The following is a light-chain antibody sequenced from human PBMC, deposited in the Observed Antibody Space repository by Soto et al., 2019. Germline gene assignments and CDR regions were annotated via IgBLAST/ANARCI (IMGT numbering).Light chain of an antibody. CDR1: QTISTY. V-gene: IGKV1-39*01. Sequence: DIQMTQSPSSLSASVGDRITITCRASQTISTYLNWYQQEPGKAPKLLISAASSLQSGVPSRFSGSRAGTDFTLPISGLQPEDFAAYYCQQSQGIPYTFGQGTKLEIK. CDR3: QQSQGIPYT. J-gene: IGKJ2*01. CDR2: AAS.